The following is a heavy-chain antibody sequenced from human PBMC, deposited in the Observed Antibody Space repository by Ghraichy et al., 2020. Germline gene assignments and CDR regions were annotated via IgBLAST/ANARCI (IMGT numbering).Heavy chain of an antibody. J-gene: IGHJ4*02. D-gene: IGHD3-22*01. CDR2: LSGSGGSP. CDR3: SKGGVITFWYFDY. Sequence: GESLNISCAASGFTLSNYAMRWVRQAPGKGLEWVSALSGSGGSPYYTDSVRGRFTISRDNFKNTLYLQMNSLRAEDTAVYYCSKGGVITFWYFDYWGQGALVTVSS. V-gene: IGHV3-23*01. CDR1: GFTLSNYA.